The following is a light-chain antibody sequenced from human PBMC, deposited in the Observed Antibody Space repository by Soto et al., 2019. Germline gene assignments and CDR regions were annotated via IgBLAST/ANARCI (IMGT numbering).Light chain of an antibody. J-gene: IGKJ4*01. CDR2: AAS. Sequence: DIQMTQSPSSLSASVGDRITITCRASQSISTYLNWYQHKPGKAPKLLIFAASSLQSGVPSGFSGSESGADFTLTISSVQPEDSATYYCQQAATFPLTFGGGTDVEI. V-gene: IGKV1-39*01. CDR3: QQAATFPLT. CDR1: QSISTY.